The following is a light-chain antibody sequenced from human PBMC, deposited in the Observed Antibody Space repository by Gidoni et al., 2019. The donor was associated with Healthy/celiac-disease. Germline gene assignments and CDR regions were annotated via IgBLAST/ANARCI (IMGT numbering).Light chain of an antibody. CDR2: WAS. CDR3: QQYYSTPWT. J-gene: IGKJ1*01. CDR1: QSVLYSSNNKNY. Sequence: DIVMNQSPDSLAVSLGERATINCKSSQSVLYSSNNKNYLAWYQQKPRQPPKLLIYWASTRESGVPDRFSGSGSGTDFTLTISSLQAEDVAVYYCQQYYSTPWTFGQGTKVEIK. V-gene: IGKV4-1*01.